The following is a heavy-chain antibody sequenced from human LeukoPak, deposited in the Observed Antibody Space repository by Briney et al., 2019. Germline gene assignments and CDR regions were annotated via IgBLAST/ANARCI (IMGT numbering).Heavy chain of an antibody. CDR2: MNPNSGNT. V-gene: IGHV1-8*02. D-gene: IGHD1-14*01. CDR3: ARWAGSAGYYYYMDV. Sequence: ASVKVSRKASGGTFSSYAINWVRQATGQGLEWMGWMNPNSGNTGYAQKFQGRVTMTRNTSISTAYMELSSLRSEDTAVYYCARWAGSAGYYYYMDVWGKGTTVTVSS. CDR1: GGTFSSYA. J-gene: IGHJ6*03.